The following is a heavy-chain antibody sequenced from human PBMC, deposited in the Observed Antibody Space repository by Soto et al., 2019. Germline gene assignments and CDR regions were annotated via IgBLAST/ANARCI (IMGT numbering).Heavy chain of an antibody. CDR3: QKDLRQQLVPWFDT. J-gene: IGHJ5*02. D-gene: IGHD6-13*01. Sequence: PGGSLRLSCAASGFTFDRYGMHWVRQAPGKGLEWVAVISYDGSDKYYADSVKGRFTISRDNSKNTLYLQMNSLRAEDTAVYYCQKDLRQQLVPWFDTWGQGTLVTVSS. CDR2: ISYDGSDK. CDR1: GFTFDRYG. V-gene: IGHV3-30*18.